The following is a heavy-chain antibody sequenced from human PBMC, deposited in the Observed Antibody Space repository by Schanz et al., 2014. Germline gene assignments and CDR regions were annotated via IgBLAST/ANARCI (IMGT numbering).Heavy chain of an antibody. J-gene: IGHJ4*02. CDR2: IYGGST. Sequence: EVQLVESGGGLVQPGGSLRLSCAASGFTVSSNYMSWVRQAPGKGLEWVSFIYGGSTYYTDSVKGRFSISRDNSQNTLYLQMDSLRPEDTAVYFCAKDTGYCHGGACYCFEYWGLGILVTVSS. CDR3: AKDTGYCHGGACYCFEY. D-gene: IGHD2-8*02. V-gene: IGHV3-66*02. CDR1: GFTVSSNY.